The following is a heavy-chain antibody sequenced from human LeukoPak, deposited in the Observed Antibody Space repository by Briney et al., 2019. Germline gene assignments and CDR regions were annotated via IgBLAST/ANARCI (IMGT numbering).Heavy chain of an antibody. J-gene: IGHJ3*02. D-gene: IGHD2-2*01. CDR1: GGSISSYY. Sequence: PSETLSLTCTVSGGSISSYYWSWIRQPPGKGLEWVGYIYYSGSTNYNPSLKSRVTISVDTSKNQFSLKLSSVTAADTAVYYCARDQYCSSTSCYDGGDAFDIWGQGTMVTVSS. CDR2: IYYSGST. V-gene: IGHV4-59*01. CDR3: ARDQYCSSTSCYDGGDAFDI.